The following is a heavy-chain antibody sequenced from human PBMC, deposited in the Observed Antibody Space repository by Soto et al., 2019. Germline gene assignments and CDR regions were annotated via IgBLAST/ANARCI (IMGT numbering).Heavy chain of an antibody. CDR1: GFTFSSYE. D-gene: IGHD3-22*01. CDR3: ARGTRYYDSSGYYYGGYGMDV. Sequence: GGSLRLSCAASGFTFSSYEMNWVRQAPGKGLEWVSYISSSGSTIYYADSVKGRFTISRDNAKNSLYLQMNSLRAEDTAVYYCARGTRYYDSSGYYYGGYGMDVWGQGTTVTVSS. V-gene: IGHV3-48*03. J-gene: IGHJ6*02. CDR2: ISSSGSTI.